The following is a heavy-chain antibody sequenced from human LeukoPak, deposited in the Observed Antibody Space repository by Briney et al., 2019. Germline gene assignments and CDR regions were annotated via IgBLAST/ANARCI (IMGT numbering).Heavy chain of an antibody. D-gene: IGHD5-18*01. Sequence: SETLSLTCAVYGGSFSGYYWSWIRQPPGKGLEWIGEINHSGSTNYNPSLKSRVTISVDTSKNQFSLKLSSVTAADTAVYYCARGRDTAMVTLYFDYWGQETLVTVSS. CDR1: GGSFSGYY. CDR3: ARGRDTAMVTLYFDY. CDR2: INHSGST. J-gene: IGHJ4*02. V-gene: IGHV4-34*01.